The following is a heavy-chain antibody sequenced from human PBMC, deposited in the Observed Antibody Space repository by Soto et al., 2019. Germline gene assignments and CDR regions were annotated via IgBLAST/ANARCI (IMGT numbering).Heavy chain of an antibody. CDR3: ARRAETNGWNGFGADKYYFDF. V-gene: IGHV1-8*01. Sequence: GGPVKVSCKASGYTFTSYDIYWVRQATGQGLEWMGWMNPNTGNSAYAQKFQGRVTVTSDTSINTVHMELNSLRSEDTAVYYCARRAETNGWNGFGADKYYFDFWGQGTLVTVSS. CDR1: GYTFTSYD. D-gene: IGHD1-1*01. J-gene: IGHJ4*02. CDR2: MNPNTGNS.